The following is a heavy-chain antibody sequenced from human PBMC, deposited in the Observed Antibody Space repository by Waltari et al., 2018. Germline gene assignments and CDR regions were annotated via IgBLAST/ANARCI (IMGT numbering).Heavy chain of an antibody. J-gene: IGHJ4*02. D-gene: IGHD2-15*01. V-gene: IGHV4-4*02. CDR2: IHGSGRS. CDR3: ARDRGRGLYLDS. Sequence: QVQLQESGPGLVKPSGTLSVTCAVSGDSISGSYWWSWVRQPPGKGLEWIGQIHGSGRSNYHPSLESRVTVSIDTSNNHFSLKVTSATAADTAVYYCARDRGRGLYLDSWGQGTLVTVSP. CDR1: GDSISGSYW.